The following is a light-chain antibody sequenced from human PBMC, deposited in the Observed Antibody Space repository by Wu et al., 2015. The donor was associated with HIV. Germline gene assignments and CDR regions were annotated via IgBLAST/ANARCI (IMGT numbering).Light chain of an antibody. CDR1: QNVKSNY. Sequence: EIVLTQSPGTLSLSPGERATLSCKASQNVKSNYLAWYQQKPGQAPRLLISGASSRATGIPDRFSGSGSGTDFTLTISRLDPEDSAVFYCEQYGSSPRTFGQGARLEIK. CDR2: GAS. CDR3: EQYGSSPRT. V-gene: IGKV3-20*01. J-gene: IGKJ1*01.